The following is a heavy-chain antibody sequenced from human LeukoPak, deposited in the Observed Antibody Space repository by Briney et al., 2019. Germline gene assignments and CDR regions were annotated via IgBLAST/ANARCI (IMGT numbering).Heavy chain of an antibody. CDR2: IQKDGSDK. D-gene: IGHD6-13*01. Sequence: GGSLRLSCIASGFPFHKYTMSWVRQAPGKGLEWVANIQKDGSDKYYVDSVKGRFTISRDNAEKSLYLQMNSLRVEDTAVYYCATFSRQQLLDDVFDIWGRGTVVTVSS. CDR3: ATFSRQQLLDDVFDI. CDR1: GFPFHKYT. J-gene: IGHJ3*02. V-gene: IGHV3-7*01.